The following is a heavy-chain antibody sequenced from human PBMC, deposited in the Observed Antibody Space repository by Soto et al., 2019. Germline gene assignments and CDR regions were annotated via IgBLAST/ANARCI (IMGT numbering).Heavy chain of an antibody. CDR1: GFTFSSYA. Sequence: VGSLRLSCAASGFTFSSYAMSWVRQAPGKGLEWVSAISGSGGSTYYADSVKGRFTISRDNSKNTLYLQMNSLRAEDTAVYYCAKDRIAVAERWEYYFDYWGQGTLVTVSS. CDR3: AKDRIAVAERWEYYFDY. J-gene: IGHJ4*02. D-gene: IGHD6-19*01. V-gene: IGHV3-23*01. CDR2: ISGSGGST.